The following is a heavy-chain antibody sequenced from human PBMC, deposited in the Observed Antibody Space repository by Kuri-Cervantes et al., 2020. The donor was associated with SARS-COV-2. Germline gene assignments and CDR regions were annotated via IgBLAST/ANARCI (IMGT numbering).Heavy chain of an antibody. D-gene: IGHD1-7*01. V-gene: IGHV5-51*01. CDR2: IYPGDSDT. J-gene: IGHJ4*02. CDR3: ARPTRGKLD. Sequence: GESLKISCKGSGYSFTGYWIAWVRQMLGKGLECRGIIYPGDSDTRYSPSFQGQVTISADKSINTAYLQWSSLKASDTAMYYCARPTRGKLDWGPGTLVTVSS. CDR1: GYSFTGYW.